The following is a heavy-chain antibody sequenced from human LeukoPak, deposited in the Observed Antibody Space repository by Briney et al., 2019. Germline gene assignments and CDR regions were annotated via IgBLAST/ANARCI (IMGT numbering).Heavy chain of an antibody. CDR1: GYTFTSYG. CDR3: AREEGIYYDSSGYPLDY. V-gene: IGHV1-18*01. CDR2: ISAYNGST. D-gene: IGHD3-22*01. Sequence: ASVKVSCKASGYTFTSYGISWVRQAPGQGLEWMGWISAYNGSTNYAQKLQGRVTMTTDTSTSTAYMELRSLRSDDTAVYYCAREEGIYYDSSGYPLDYWGQGTLVTVSS. J-gene: IGHJ4*02.